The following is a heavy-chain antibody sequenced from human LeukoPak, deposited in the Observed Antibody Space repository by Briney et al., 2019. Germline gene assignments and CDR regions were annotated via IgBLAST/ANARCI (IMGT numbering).Heavy chain of an antibody. J-gene: IGHJ4*02. Sequence: ASVKVSCKASGYTFTGYYMHWVRQAPGQGLEWMGWINPNSGGTNYAQKFQGRVTMTRDTSISTAYMELSRLRSDDTAVCYCASPVLDRDGYNSDYWGQGTLVTVSS. CDR2: INPNSGGT. D-gene: IGHD5-24*01. CDR1: GYTFTGYY. V-gene: IGHV1-2*02. CDR3: ASPVLDRDGYNSDY.